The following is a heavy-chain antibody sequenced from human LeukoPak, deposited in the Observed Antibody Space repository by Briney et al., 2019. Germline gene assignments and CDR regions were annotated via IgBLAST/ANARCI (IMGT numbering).Heavy chain of an antibody. V-gene: IGHV3-48*01. CDR1: GFTFSSYS. J-gene: IGHJ6*03. CDR3: SRDGLELRGASYYYYMDV. CDR2: ISSSGTI. Sequence: GGSLRLSCAASGFTFSSYSMNWVRQAPGKGLEWVSYISSSGTIYYANSVKGRFTISRDNAKTSLYLQMNSMSAEDTAGVYCSRDGLELRGASYYYYMDVWGKGITVTVSS. D-gene: IGHD1-7*01.